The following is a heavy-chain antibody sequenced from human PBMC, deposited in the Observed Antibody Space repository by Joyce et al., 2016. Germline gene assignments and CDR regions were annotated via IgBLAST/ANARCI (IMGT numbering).Heavy chain of an antibody. D-gene: IGHD6-25*01. Sequence: QVQLVESGGGVVQPGRSLRLSCAASGLTLSNYGVHWVRQGPGKGLEWVAVISYDGIYKYYADSVKCRFTISRDNSKNTVFLEMNSLRTEDTAVYYCAKILTATYSSGWFLDYWGQGTLVTVSS. V-gene: IGHV3-30*18. J-gene: IGHJ4*02. CDR2: ISYDGIYK. CDR3: AKILTATYSSGWFLDY. CDR1: GLTLSNYG.